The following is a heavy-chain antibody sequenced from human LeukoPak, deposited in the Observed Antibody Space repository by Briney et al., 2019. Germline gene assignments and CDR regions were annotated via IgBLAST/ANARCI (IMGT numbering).Heavy chain of an antibody. Sequence: SETLSLTCDVSGESFSGYYWSWIRQSPGKGLEWIGDINHSGSTNYNPSLKSRVTISIDTSKNRFSLNLTSVTAADTAVYYCARGRRMVGAQRPLYFYYYYFDVWGKGTTVTVSS. V-gene: IGHV4-34*01. CDR1: GESFSGYY. CDR3: ARGRRMVGAQRPLYFYYYYFDV. J-gene: IGHJ6*03. CDR2: INHSGST. D-gene: IGHD1-26*01.